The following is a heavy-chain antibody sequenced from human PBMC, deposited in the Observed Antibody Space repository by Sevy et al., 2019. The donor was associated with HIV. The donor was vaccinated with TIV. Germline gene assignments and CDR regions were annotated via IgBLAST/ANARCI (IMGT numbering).Heavy chain of an antibody. Sequence: GGSLRLSCAASGFTFSSYGMHWVRQAPGKGLEWVAVISYDGSNKNYADSVKGRFTISRDNSKNTLYLQMNSLRAEDTAVYYCAKDQKTYYDFWSGYYFDYWGQGTLVTVSS. CDR3: AKDQKTYYDFWSGYYFDY. V-gene: IGHV3-30*18. CDR1: GFTFSSYG. D-gene: IGHD3-3*01. CDR2: ISYDGSNK. J-gene: IGHJ4*02.